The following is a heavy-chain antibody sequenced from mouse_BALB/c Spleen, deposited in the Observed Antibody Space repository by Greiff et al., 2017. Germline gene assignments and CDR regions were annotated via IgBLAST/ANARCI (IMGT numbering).Heavy chain of an antibody. V-gene: IGHV5-17*02. CDR2: ISSGSSTI. D-gene: IGHD1-1*01. CDR1: GFTFSSFG. J-gene: IGHJ2*01. Sequence: DVKLVESGGGLVQPGGSRKLSCAASGFTFSSFGMHWVRQAPEKGLEWVAYISSGSSTIYYADTVKGRFTISRDNPKNTLFLQMTSLRSEDTAMYYCARGDYYGSSDYFDYWGQGTTLTVSS. CDR3: ARGDYYGSSDYFDY.